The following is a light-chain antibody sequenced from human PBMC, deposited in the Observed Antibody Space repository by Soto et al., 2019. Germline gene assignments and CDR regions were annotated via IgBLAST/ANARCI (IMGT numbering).Light chain of an antibody. CDR1: SSDVGGYNY. V-gene: IGLV2-11*01. Sequence: QSALTQPRSVSGPPGQSVTISCTGTSSDVGGYNYVSWYQQHPGKAPKLMIYDVSKRPSGVPDRFSGSKSGNTASLTISGLQAEDEADYSCCSYAGSYTHYVFGTGTKLTVL. J-gene: IGLJ1*01. CDR3: CSYAGSYTHYV. CDR2: DVS.